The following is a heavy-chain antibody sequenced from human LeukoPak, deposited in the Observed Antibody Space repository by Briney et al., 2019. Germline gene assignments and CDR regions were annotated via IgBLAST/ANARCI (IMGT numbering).Heavy chain of an antibody. D-gene: IGHD3-9*01. CDR3: AKAQLRYFDWLSLDY. CDR1: GFTFSNYA. CDR2: ISGSGGTT. Sequence: TGGSLRLSCAASGFTFSNYAMSWVRQAPGKGLEWVSSISGSGGTTYYADSVKGRFTISRDNSKNTLYLQMNSLRAEDTAVYYCAKAQLRYFDWLSLDYWGQGTLVTVSS. V-gene: IGHV3-23*01. J-gene: IGHJ4*02.